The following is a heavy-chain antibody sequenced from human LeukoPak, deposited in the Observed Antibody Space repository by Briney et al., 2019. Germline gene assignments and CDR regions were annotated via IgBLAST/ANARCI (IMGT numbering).Heavy chain of an antibody. CDR2: ISGSGGST. D-gene: IGHD5-18*01. Sequence: AGGSLRLSCAASGFTFSSYAMSWVRQAPGKGLEWVSAISGSGGSTYYADSVKGRFTISRGNSKNTLYLQMNSLRAEDTAVYYCAKAVDTAMVEFDYWGQGTLVTISS. J-gene: IGHJ4*02. V-gene: IGHV3-23*01. CDR3: AKAVDTAMVEFDY. CDR1: GFTFSSYA.